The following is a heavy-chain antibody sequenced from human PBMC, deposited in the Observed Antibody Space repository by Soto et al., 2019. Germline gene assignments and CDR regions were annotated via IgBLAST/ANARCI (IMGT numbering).Heavy chain of an antibody. J-gene: IGHJ3*02. CDR2: IYYSGST. D-gene: IGHD3-22*01. CDR3: ASLPDSGYYYDGHAFDI. Sequence: SETLSVTCTVSGGSISSSSYYWGWIRQPPGKGLEWIGSIYYSGSTYYNPSLKSRVTISVDTSKNQFSLKLSSVTAADTAVYYCASLPDSGYYYDGHAFDIWGQGTMVTVSS. CDR1: GGSISSSSYY. V-gene: IGHV4-39*01.